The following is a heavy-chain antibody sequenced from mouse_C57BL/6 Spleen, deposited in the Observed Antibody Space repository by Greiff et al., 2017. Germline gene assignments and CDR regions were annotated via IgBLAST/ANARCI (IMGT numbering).Heavy chain of an antibody. V-gene: IGHV1-52*01. Sequence: VQLQQPGAELVRPGSSVKLSCKASGYTFTSYWMHWVKQRPIQGLEWIGNIDPSDSETHYNQKFKDKATLTVDKSSSTAYMQLSSLTSEDSAVYYCAREELRLRDYYAMDYWGQGTSVTVSS. D-gene: IGHD3-2*02. J-gene: IGHJ4*01. CDR1: GYTFTSYW. CDR2: IDPSDSET. CDR3: AREELRLRDYYAMDY.